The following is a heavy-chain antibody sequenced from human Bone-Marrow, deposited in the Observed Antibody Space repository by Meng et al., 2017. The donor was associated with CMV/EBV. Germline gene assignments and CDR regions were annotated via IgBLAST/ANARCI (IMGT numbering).Heavy chain of an antibody. CDR2: IDHDGSEK. Sequence: GGSLRLSCEMSGLSFISFWMVWVRQAPGKGLEGVATIDHDGSEKFYVDSVKGRFTISRDNAKNSLHLQMGSLRAEDTAVYYCARDLYDSWGQGILVTVSS. D-gene: IGHD2-15*01. V-gene: IGHV3-7*01. J-gene: IGHJ4*02. CDR3: ARDLYDS. CDR1: GLSFISFW.